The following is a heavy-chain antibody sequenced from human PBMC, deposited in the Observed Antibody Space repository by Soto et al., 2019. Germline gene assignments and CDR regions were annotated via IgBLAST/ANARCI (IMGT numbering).Heavy chain of an antibody. J-gene: IGHJ4*02. CDR2: ISYDGSNK. D-gene: IGHD3-3*01. V-gene: IGHV3-30*18. CDR1: GFTFSSYG. Sequence: GGSLRLSCAASGFTFSSYGMHWVRQAPGKRLEWVAVISYDGSNKYYADSVKGRFTISRDNSKNTLYLQMNSLRAEDTAVYYCAKGRFGVVIIPFPPYDYWGQGTLVTVSS. CDR3: AKGRFGVVIIPFPPYDY.